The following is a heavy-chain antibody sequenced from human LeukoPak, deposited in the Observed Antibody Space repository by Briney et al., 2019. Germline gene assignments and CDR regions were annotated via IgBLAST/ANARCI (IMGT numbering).Heavy chain of an antibody. CDR3: ARGATDTTRWFDP. Sequence: PGGSLRLSCAASGFTFSSYEMNWVRQAPGKGLEWVSIISRTSESTFYADSVKGRFTISRDNAKNSLYLQMNGLRADDTATYYCARGATDTTRWFDPWGQGTLVTVSS. D-gene: IGHD1-7*01. CDR1: GFTFSSYE. CDR2: ISRTSEST. J-gene: IGHJ5*02. V-gene: IGHV3-48*03.